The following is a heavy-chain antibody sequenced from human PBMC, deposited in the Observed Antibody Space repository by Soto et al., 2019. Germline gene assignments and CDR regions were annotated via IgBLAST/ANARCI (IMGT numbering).Heavy chain of an antibody. CDR1: GGSIGSYY. CDR2: IYYSGST. D-gene: IGHD3-3*01. V-gene: IGHV4-59*08. J-gene: IGHJ4*02. Sequence: QVQLQESGPGLVKPSETLSLTCSVSGGSIGSYYWSWIRQPPGKGLEWIGYIYYSGSTNYNPSLKSRVTISVDTSKNQYSLKLSSVTAAGTAVYYCERGGWRQIDYWGQGPLVTVSS. CDR3: ERGGWRQIDY.